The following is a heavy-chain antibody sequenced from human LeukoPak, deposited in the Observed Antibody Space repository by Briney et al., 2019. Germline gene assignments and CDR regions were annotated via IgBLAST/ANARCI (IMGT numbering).Heavy chain of an antibody. J-gene: IGHJ6*03. CDR1: GDSVSSNSAA. CDR3: ARGGLSGSSKNGYYYDYMDV. Sequence: SQTLSLTSAMSGDSVSSNSAASNCIRQSPSRGLEWEGRTYYRVTWDNDYAISVKRRITINPDTSKSQFSLQLSSVTPEDTAVYYCARGGLSGSSKNGYYYDYMDVWGKGTTVTVSS. CDR2: TYYRVTWDN. V-gene: IGHV6-1*01. D-gene: IGHD6-13*01.